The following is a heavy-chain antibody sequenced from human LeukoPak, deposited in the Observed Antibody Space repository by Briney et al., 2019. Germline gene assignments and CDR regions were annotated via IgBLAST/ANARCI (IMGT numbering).Heavy chain of an antibody. Sequence: GGSLRLSCVVSEFTFSSCSKNWVRQAPGKGLEWVSSISSSSSYIFYADAVHGRFTISRDNAKNSLFLQMNSLRDEDTAVYYCARVTEYYDSSGPYYYYYYMDVWGKGTTVTISS. CDR3: ARVTEYYDSSGPYYYYYYMDV. CDR2: ISSSSSYI. D-gene: IGHD3-22*01. V-gene: IGHV3-21*04. CDR1: EFTFSSCS. J-gene: IGHJ6*03.